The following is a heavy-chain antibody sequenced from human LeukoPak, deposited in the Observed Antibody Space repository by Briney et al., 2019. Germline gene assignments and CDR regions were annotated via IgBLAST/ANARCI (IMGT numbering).Heavy chain of an antibody. CDR2: ISSSGSTI. V-gene: IGHV3-11*01. CDR1: GFTFSDYY. J-gene: IGHJ6*03. Sequence: PGGSLRLSCAASGFTFSDYYMSWIRQAPGKGLEWVSYISSSGSTIYYADSVRGRFTISRDNAKNSLCLQMNSLRAEDTAVYYCARDRGDPYYYMDVWGKGTTVTVSS. D-gene: IGHD2-21*02. CDR3: ARDRGDPYYYMDV.